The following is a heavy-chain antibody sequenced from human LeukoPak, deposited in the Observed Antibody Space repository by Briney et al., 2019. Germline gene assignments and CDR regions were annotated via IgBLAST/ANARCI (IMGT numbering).Heavy chain of an antibody. CDR1: GFTFVNYA. CDR3: AALTPGVVIAVPFDP. V-gene: IGHV3-49*03. D-gene: IGHD2-15*01. Sequence: SGGSLRLSCTASGFTFVNYAMSWFSQAPGKGLEWVGFIRGKSYGETTEYAASVKDRFSISRDDSKSVAYLQMNNLKIEDTAVCYCAALTPGVVIAVPFDPWGQGTLVAVSS. CDR2: IRGKSYGETT. J-gene: IGHJ5*02.